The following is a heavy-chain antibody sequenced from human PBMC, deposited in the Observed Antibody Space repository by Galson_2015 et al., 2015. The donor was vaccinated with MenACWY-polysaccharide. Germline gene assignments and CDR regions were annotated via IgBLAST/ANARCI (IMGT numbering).Heavy chain of an antibody. CDR3: AKDLGIVGAPGAFDY. CDR2: ISYDGSNK. V-gene: IGHV3-30*18. D-gene: IGHD1-26*01. J-gene: IGHJ4*02. Sequence: SLRLSCAASGFTFSSYGMHWVRQAPGKGLEWVAVISYDGSNKYYADSVKGRFTVSRDNSKNTLYLQMNSLRAEDTAVYYCAKDLGIVGAPGAFDYWGQGTLVTVSS. CDR1: GFTFSSYG.